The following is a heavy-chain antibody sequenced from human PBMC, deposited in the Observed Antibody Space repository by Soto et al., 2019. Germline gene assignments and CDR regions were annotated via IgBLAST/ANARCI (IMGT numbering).Heavy chain of an antibody. Sequence: QVQLQESGPGLVKPSETLSLTCTVSGGSISSYYWSWIRQPPGKGLEWIGYIYYSGSTNYNPSLKSRVTISVDTSKNQFSLKLSSVTAADTAVYYCAGRGYLYYGMDVWGQGTMVTVSS. CDR2: IYYSGST. V-gene: IGHV4-59*08. J-gene: IGHJ6*02. CDR3: AGRGYLYYGMDV. CDR1: GGSISSYY. D-gene: IGHD6-13*01.